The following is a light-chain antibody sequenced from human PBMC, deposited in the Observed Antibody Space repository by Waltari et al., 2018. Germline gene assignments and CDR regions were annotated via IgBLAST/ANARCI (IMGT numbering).Light chain of an antibody. Sequence: QSALTQPDSVSGSLGQSITISCTGTSSDVGGYTYVSWYQQHPGKAPNLMIYEVTNRPSGVSNRFSGSKSGNTASLTISGLQAEDEADYYCKSYTSSSTLLFGGGTKLTVL. J-gene: IGLJ2*01. CDR2: EVT. V-gene: IGLV2-14*01. CDR3: KSYTSSSTLL. CDR1: SSDVGGYTY.